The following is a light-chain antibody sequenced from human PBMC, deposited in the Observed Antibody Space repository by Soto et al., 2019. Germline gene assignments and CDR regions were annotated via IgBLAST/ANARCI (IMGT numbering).Light chain of an antibody. V-gene: IGKV3-11*01. CDR1: QSVSSY. CDR2: DAS. CDR3: QQGS. Sequence: EIVLTQSPATLSLSPGERATLSCRASQSVSSYLAWYQQKPGQAPRLLIYDASNRATGIPARFSGSGSGTDSTLTISRLEPEDFAVYYCQQGSFGGGTKVDIK. J-gene: IGKJ4*01.